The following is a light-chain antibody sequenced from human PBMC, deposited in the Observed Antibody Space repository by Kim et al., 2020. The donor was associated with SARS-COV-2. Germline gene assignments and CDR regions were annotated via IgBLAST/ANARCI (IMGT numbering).Light chain of an antibody. J-gene: IGKJ1*01. Sequence: GDRVTITCRVSQDISSSLDWYQQKPRKVPSLLIYATSTLQSGVPCRFSGSRSGTEFNLTISSLQPEDVATYYCQKYDSAPWTCGPGTRVEIK. CDR3: QKYDSAPWT. CDR2: ATS. V-gene: IGKV1-27*01. CDR1: QDISSS.